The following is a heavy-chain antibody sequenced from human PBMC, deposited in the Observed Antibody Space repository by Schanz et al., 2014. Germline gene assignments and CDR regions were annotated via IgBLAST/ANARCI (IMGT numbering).Heavy chain of an antibody. CDR1: GFTFGDYV. D-gene: IGHD3-10*01. V-gene: IGHV3-23*01. CDR3: AKGRFGELSAFDI. J-gene: IGHJ3*02. CDR2: INTGVNT. Sequence: EVHLLESGGGLVPPGGSLRLSCAASGFTFGDYVMTWVRQAPGKGLEWVSAINTGVNTYYADSVRGRFTMSRDNSKNTLYLQMNSLRAGDAAVYYCAKGRFGELSAFDIWGQGTMVTVSS.